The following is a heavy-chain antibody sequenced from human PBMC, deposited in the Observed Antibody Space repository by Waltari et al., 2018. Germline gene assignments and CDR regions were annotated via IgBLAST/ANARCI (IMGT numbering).Heavy chain of an antibody. Sequence: QVQLVQSGAEVKKPGASVKVYCKASGYTFTSYAMHWVRQAPGQRLEWMGWINAGNGNTKYSQKFQGRVTITRDTSASTAYMELSSLRSKDTAVHYCARGDYSNYELDYWGQGTLVTVSS. V-gene: IGHV1-3*01. CDR1: GYTFTSYA. CDR3: ARGDYSNYELDY. CDR2: INAGNGNT. J-gene: IGHJ4*02. D-gene: IGHD4-4*01.